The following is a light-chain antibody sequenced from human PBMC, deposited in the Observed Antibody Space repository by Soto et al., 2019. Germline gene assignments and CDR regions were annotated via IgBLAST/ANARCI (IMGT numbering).Light chain of an antibody. Sequence: QSVLTQSSSASASLGSSVKLTCTLSSGHSSYIIAWHQQQPGKAPRYLMKLEGSGSYNKGSGVPDRFSGSSSGADRYLTISSIQFEDEAGYYCETWDSNTQNWVFGGGTKLTVL. J-gene: IGLJ3*02. CDR3: ETWDSNTQNWV. CDR2: LEGSGSY. CDR1: SGHSSYI. V-gene: IGLV4-60*02.